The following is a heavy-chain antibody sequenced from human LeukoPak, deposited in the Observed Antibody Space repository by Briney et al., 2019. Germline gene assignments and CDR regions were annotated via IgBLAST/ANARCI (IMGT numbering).Heavy chain of an antibody. CDR2: ISYDGSNK. Sequence: SCKASGGTFSSYAMHWVRQAPGKGLEWVAVISYDGSNKYYADSVKGRLTISRDNSKNTLYLQMNSLRAEDTAVYYCARDGAMVRGVIYAFDYWGQGTLVTVSS. CDR1: GGTFSSYA. J-gene: IGHJ4*02. V-gene: IGHV3-30-3*01. D-gene: IGHD3-10*01. CDR3: ARDGAMVRGVIYAFDY.